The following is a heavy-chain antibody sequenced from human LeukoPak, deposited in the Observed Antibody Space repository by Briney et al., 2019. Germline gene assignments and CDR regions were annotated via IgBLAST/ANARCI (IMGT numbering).Heavy chain of an antibody. CDR2: VSVNGGTT. CDR3: AKELHGSGNYAFDY. Sequence: GGSLRLSCAASGFTFSSCALSWVRQAPGKGLEWVSTVSVNGGTTYYADSVKGRFTISRDNSKNTLYLQMNSLRAEDTAVYFCAKELHGSGNYAFDYWGQETLVTVSS. D-gene: IGHD3-10*01. J-gene: IGHJ4*02. CDR1: GFTFSSCA. V-gene: IGHV3-23*01.